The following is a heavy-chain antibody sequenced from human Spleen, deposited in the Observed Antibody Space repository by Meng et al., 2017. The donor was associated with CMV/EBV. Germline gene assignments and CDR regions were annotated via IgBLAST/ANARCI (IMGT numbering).Heavy chain of an antibody. CDR2: INPNSGGT. V-gene: IGHV1-2*02. J-gene: IGHJ3*02. D-gene: IGHD6-6*01. CDR1: GYTFTAHY. CDR3: ARDLAYSSSPGAFDI. Sequence: ASVKVSCKASGYTFTAHYFHWVRQAPGQGLEWMGWINPNSGGTNYAQKFQGRVTMTRDTSTSTVYMELSSLRSEDTALYYCARDLAYSSSPGAFDIWGQGTMVTVSS.